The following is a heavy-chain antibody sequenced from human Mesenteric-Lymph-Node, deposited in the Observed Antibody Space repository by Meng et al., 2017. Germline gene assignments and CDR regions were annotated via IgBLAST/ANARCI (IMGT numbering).Heavy chain of an antibody. V-gene: IGHV2-5*02. CDR2: IYWDDDK. Sequence: SGPTLVKPTQTLTLTCTFSGFSLSTSGVGVGWIRQPPGKALEWLALIYWDDDKRYSTSLKSRLTITKDTSKNQVVLTMTKMDPVDTATYYCSNRRSSRWASHYWAQGTLAT. D-gene: IGHD6-13*01. J-gene: IGHJ4*02. CDR3: SNRRSSRWASHY. CDR1: GFSLSTSGVG.